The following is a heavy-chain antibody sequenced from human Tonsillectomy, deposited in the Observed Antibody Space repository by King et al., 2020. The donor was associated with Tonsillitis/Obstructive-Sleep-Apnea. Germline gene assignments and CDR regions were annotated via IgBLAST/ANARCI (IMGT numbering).Heavy chain of an antibody. V-gene: IGHV4-59*01. Sequence: VQLQESGPGLVKPSETLSLTCTVSGGSISGYYWSWIRQPPGKGLEWIAYIYYSGGTNYNPSLKSRVTISVDTSKSQFSLKLSSVTAADTAVYYCAREVAVMNAFDIWGQGTMVTVSS. CDR2: IYYSGGT. J-gene: IGHJ3*02. D-gene: IGHD2-15*01. CDR1: GGSISGYY. CDR3: AREVAVMNAFDI.